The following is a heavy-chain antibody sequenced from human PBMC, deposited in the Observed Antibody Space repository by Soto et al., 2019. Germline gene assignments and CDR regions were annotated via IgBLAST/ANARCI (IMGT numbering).Heavy chain of an antibody. J-gene: IGHJ4*02. V-gene: IGHV3-30-3*01. CDR3: ARVSGAGGVWGSYRYPCYFDY. D-gene: IGHD3-16*02. Sequence: ESGGGVVQPGRSLRLSCAASGFTFSSYAMHWVRQAPGKGLEWVAVISYDGSNKYYADSVKGRFTISRDNSKNTLYLQMNSLRAEDTAVYYCARVSGAGGVWGSYRYPCYFDYWGQGTLVTVSS. CDR1: GFTFSSYA. CDR2: ISYDGSNK.